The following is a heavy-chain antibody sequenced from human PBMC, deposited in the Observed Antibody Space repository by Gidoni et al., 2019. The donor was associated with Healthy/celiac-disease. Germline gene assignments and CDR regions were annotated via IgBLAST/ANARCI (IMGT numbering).Heavy chain of an antibody. V-gene: IGHV4-59*01. CDR2: IYYSGST. J-gene: IGHJ6*02. CDR1: GGSISSYY. CDR3: ARVEYGDYGMDV. D-gene: IGHD4-17*01. Sequence: VQLQESGPGLVKPSETLSLTCTVSGGSISSYYWSWIRQPPGKGLDWLGYIYYSGSTNYNPSLKSRVTISVDTSKNQFSLKLSSVTAADTAVYYCARVEYGDYGMDVWGQGTTVTVSS.